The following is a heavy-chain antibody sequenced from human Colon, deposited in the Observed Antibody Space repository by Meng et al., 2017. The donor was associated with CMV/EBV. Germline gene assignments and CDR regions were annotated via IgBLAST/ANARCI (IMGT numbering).Heavy chain of an antibody. D-gene: IGHD2-2*01. CDR1: GGTLGSYA. V-gene: IGHV1-69*06. CDR3: ATGTANCYACSYNMDV. CDR2: IAPAFQRA. J-gene: IGHJ6*02. Sequence: SVKVSCKASGGTLGSYAVSWVRQAPGQGLEWMGGIAPAFQRANYAQNFQDRIAITADKSTNTVYLEMISLTSEDTAFYYCATGTANCYACSYNMDVWGQGTTVTVSS.